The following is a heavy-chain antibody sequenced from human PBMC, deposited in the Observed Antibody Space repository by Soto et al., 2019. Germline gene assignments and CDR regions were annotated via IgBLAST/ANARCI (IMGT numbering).Heavy chain of an antibody. CDR3: ARDRCSVFFGQDYWGMDV. Sequence: EVRLMESGGGLVQPGGSLRLSCAASGFTFSSYWMSWVRQAPGKGLEWVGNIKQDGSEKYSVDSVKGRFTISRDNAQDSLYLQMNSLRAEDTAVYYCARDRCSVFFGQDYWGMDVWGQGTTVIVSS. CDR2: IKQDGSEK. CDR1: GFTFSSYW. J-gene: IGHJ6*02. D-gene: IGHD6-19*01. V-gene: IGHV3-7*05.